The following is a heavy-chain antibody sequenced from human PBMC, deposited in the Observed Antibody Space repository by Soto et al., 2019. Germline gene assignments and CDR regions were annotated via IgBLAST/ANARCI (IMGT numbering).Heavy chain of an antibody. Sequence: EVQLVESGGGLVQPGGSLRLSCAASGFTVGLNFMTWVRQAPGKGLEWVSVINGGGTTYYADSVKGRFSISRDDSKNTRNLQMVTLRAEDTAVYYCARVNYYYGLDVWGQGTTVTVSS. CDR3: ARVNYYYGLDV. CDR2: INGGGTT. V-gene: IGHV3-66*01. J-gene: IGHJ6*02. CDR1: GFTVGLNF.